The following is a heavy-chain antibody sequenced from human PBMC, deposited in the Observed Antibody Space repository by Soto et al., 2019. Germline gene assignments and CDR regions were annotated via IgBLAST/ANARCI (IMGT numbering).Heavy chain of an antibody. V-gene: IGHV4-39*01. D-gene: IGHD5-12*01. CDR2: FYYSGIT. CDR1: GGSISSTTYY. Sequence: SETLSLTCTVSGGSISSTTYYWGWIRQPPGKGLEWIGSFYYSGITYYNPSLKSRVTISADTSKNQFSLKLSSVTAADTAVYYCASPLRLRGDWFDPWGQGTLVTVSS. J-gene: IGHJ5*02. CDR3: ASPLRLRGDWFDP.